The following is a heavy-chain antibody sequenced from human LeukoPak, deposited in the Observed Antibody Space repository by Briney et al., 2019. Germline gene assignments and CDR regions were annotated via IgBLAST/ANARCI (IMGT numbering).Heavy chain of an antibody. CDR3: ARGGWLHY. Sequence: RASVKVSCKASGYTFTGYYMHWVRQAPGQGLEWMGWINPNTGGTNYAQKFQGRVTMTNDTSISTAYMELSRLESDDTAVYYCARGGWLHYWGQGTLVTVYS. CDR1: GYTFTGYY. J-gene: IGHJ4*02. CDR2: INPNTGGT. D-gene: IGHD5-12*01. V-gene: IGHV1-2*02.